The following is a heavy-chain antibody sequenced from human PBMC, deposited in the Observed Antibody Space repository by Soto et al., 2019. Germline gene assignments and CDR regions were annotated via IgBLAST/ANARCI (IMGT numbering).Heavy chain of an antibody. CDR3: AKYSGDFPVYNGLNV. Sequence: GGSLRLSCVASGFTFRSYTMNWVRQAPGKGLEWVSAIRGGGDLAYYAESVKGRFTSSRDNSKNTLYLQMTFLRVDDTAVYYCAKYSGDFPVYNGLNVWGQGTTVTVSS. CDR1: GFTFRSYT. V-gene: IGHV3-23*01. J-gene: IGHJ6*02. CDR2: IRGGGDLA. D-gene: IGHD1-26*01.